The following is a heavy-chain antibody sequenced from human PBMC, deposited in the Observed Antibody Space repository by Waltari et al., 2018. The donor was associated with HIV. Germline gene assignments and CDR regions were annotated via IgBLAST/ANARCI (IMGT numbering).Heavy chain of an antibody. CDR1: GGSISSYY. D-gene: IGHD3-16*02. CDR3: AGTYCDYVWGSYRPPPFDY. Sequence: QVQLQESGPGLVKPSETLSLPCTVSGGSISSYYWSWIRQPAGKGLGWIGRIYTSGSTNYNPSLKSRVTMSVDTSKNQFSLKLSSVTAADTAVYYCAGTYCDYVWGSYRPPPFDYWGQGTLVTVSS. CDR2: IYTSGST. J-gene: IGHJ4*02. V-gene: IGHV4-4*07.